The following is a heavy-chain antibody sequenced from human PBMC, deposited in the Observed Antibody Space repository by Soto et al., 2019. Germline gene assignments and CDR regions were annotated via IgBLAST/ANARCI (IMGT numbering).Heavy chain of an antibody. J-gene: IGHJ4*02. CDR2: ISSSSSYI. Sequence: GGSLRLSCAASGFTFSSYSMNWVRQAPGKGLEWVSSISSSSSYIYYADSVKGRFTISRDNAKNSLYLQMNSLRAEDTAVYYCARDLPRIAVAGAFDYWGQGTLVTVSS. CDR1: GFTFSSYS. V-gene: IGHV3-21*01. CDR3: ARDLPRIAVAGAFDY. D-gene: IGHD6-19*01.